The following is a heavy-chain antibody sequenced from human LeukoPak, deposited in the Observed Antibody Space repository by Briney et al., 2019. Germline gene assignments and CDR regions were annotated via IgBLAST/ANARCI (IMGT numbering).Heavy chain of an antibody. CDR3: AGGVGYYDSSGYSY. V-gene: IGHV1-46*01. CDR2: INPSGGST. D-gene: IGHD3-22*01. Sequence: ASVKVSCKASGYTFTSYYMHWVRQAPGQGLEWMGIINPSGGSTSYAQKFQGRVTMTKDTSTSTVYMELSRLRSEETAVYHCAGGVGYYDSSGYSYWGQGTLVTVSS. J-gene: IGHJ4*02. CDR1: GYTFTSYY.